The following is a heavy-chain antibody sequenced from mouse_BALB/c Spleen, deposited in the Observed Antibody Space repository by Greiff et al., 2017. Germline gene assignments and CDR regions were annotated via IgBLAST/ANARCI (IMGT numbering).Heavy chain of an antibody. J-gene: IGHJ4*01. D-gene: IGHD2-1*01. CDR3: TRGHYGNLDY. V-gene: IGHV1S81*02. Sequence: VQLQQSGAELVKPGASVKLSCKASGYTFTSYYMYWVKQRPGQGLEWIGEINPSNGGTNFNEKFKSKATLTVDKSSSTAYMQLSSLTSEDSAVYYCTRGHYGNLDYWGQGTSVTVSA. CDR2: INPSNGGT. CDR1: GYTFTSYY.